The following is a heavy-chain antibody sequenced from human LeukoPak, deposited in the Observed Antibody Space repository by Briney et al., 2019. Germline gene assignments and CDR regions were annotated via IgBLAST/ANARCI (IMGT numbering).Heavy chain of an antibody. V-gene: IGHV3-30*03. CDR3: ARDHQLQNGNWFDP. CDR1: GFMFSSYG. J-gene: IGHJ5*02. Sequence: PGGSLRLSCAASGFMFSSYGMHWVRQAPGKGLEWVAAISYDGSSKYYADSVMGRFSVSRDNSKNTLYLQLSSLRPEDTAVYYCARDHQLQNGNWFDPWGQGTLVTVSS. D-gene: IGHD2-2*01. CDR2: ISYDGSSK.